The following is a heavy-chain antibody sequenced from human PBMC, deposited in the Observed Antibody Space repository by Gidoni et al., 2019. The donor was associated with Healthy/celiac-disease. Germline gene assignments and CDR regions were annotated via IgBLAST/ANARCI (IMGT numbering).Heavy chain of an antibody. V-gene: IGHV3-48*01. CDR2: ISSSSSTI. J-gene: IGHJ5*02. CDR1: GFTFSSYS. D-gene: IGHD2-2*01. Sequence: EVQLVESGGGLVQPGGSLRLSCAASGFTFSSYSMNWVRQAPGKGLEWVSYISSSSSTIYYADSVKGRFTISRDNAKNSLYLQMNSLRAEDTAVYYCARGSSTSPFDPWGQGTLVTVSS. CDR3: ARGSSTSPFDP.